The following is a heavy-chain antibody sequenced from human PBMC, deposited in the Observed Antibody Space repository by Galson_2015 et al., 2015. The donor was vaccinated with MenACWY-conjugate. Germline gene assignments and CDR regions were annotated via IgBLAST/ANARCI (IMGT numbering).Heavy chain of an antibody. CDR2: AYYRTKWYN. J-gene: IGHJ3*02. CDR1: GDSVSSHSAA. Sequence: CAISGDSVSSHSAAWNWIRQSPSRGLEGLGRAYYRTKWYNDYAVSVKSRITINPDTSKNQFSLHLNSVTPDDTAVYYCARERDAPDRYGICGQGTIVTVSS. CDR3: ARERDAPDRYGI. D-gene: IGHD2-2*01. V-gene: IGHV6-1*01.